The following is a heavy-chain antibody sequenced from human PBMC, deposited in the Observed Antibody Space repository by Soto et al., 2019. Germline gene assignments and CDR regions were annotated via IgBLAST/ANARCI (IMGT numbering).Heavy chain of an antibody. D-gene: IGHD6-19*01. CDR2: ISGSGGGT. J-gene: IGHJ4*02. CDR3: AKPIGWYYFDY. CDR1: GFTFSSYA. Sequence: GGSLRLSCAASGFTFSSYAMSWVRQAPGKGLEWVSGISGSGGGTYYADSVKGRFTISRDNSKNTLYLQMNSLRAEDTAVYYCAKPIGWYYFDYWGQGTLVTVSS. V-gene: IGHV3-23*01.